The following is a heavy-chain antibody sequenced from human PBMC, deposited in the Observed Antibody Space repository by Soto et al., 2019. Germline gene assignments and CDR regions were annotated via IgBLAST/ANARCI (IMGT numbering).Heavy chain of an antibody. CDR2: ISYSGST. CDR3: ARLYYYDSSGYYPTLPFDP. V-gene: IGHV4-59*08. Sequence: SETLSLTCTVSGDSNSSYYWSWIRQSPGKGLEWIGYISYSGSTTYNPSLKSRVTISLHTSNNQFSLTLDSVTAADTAVYYCARLYYYDSSGYYPTLPFDPWGQGTLVTVSS. CDR1: GDSNSSYY. J-gene: IGHJ5*02. D-gene: IGHD3-22*01.